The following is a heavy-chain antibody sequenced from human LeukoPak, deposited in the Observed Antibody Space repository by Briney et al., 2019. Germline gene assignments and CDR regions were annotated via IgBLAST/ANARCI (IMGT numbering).Heavy chain of an antibody. CDR3: ARLSSITGVNWFDP. V-gene: IGHV5-51*01. Sequence: GESLKISCKGSGHNFTNYWIVWVRQMPGKGLEWMGMIYLSDSDTRYSPTFQGQVTISADKSINTAYLQWSSLKASDSAMYYCARLSSITGVNWFDPWGQGTLVTVSS. CDR2: IYLSDSDT. J-gene: IGHJ5*02. D-gene: IGHD1-20*01. CDR1: GHNFTNYW.